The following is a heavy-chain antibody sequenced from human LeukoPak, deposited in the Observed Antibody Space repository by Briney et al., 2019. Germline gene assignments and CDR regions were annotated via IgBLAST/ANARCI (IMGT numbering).Heavy chain of an antibody. J-gene: IGHJ4*02. CDR2: IRWSTDSV. D-gene: IGHD2-2*01. CDR3: VKDFGQTTAAIAY. V-gene: IGHV3-9*01. Sequence: GGSLRLSCAASGFPFDDYAMHWARQAPGKGLEWVSGIRWSTDSVVYADSVRGRFTISRDKAKNSLYLQMNSLRAEDTALYYCVKDFGQTTAAIAYWGQGTLVTVSS. CDR1: GFPFDDYA.